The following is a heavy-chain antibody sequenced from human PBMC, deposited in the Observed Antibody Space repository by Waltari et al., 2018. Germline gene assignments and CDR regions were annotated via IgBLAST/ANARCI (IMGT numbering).Heavy chain of an antibody. CDR3: ANLDSSGWYGYFQH. CDR2: IYYSGST. Sequence: QLQLQESGPGLVKPSETLSLTCTVSGGSISSSSYYWGWIRQPPGKVLEWIGSIYYSGSTYYNPSLKSRVTISVDTSKNQFSLKLSSVTAADTAVYYCANLDSSGWYGYFQHWGQGTLVTVSS. V-gene: IGHV4-39*07. CDR1: GGSISSSSYY. D-gene: IGHD6-19*01. J-gene: IGHJ1*01.